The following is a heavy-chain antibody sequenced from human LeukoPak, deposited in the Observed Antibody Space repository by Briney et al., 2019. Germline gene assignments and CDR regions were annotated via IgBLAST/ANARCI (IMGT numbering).Heavy chain of an antibody. CDR2: ISAYNGNT. J-gene: IGHJ6*03. D-gene: IGHD3-3*01. CDR1: GYTFTSYG. CDR3: ATLGDYDFWSGFHYYYYMDV. Sequence: GASVKVSCKASGYTFTSYGISWVRQAPGQGLEWMGWISAYNGNTNYAQKFQGRVTITADKSTSTAYMELSSLRSEDTAVYYCATLGDYDFWSGFHYYYYMDVWGKGTTVTVSS. V-gene: IGHV1-18*01.